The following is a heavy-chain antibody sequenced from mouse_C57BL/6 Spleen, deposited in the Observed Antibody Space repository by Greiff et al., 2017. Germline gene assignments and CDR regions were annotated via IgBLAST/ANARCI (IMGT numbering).Heavy chain of an antibody. CDR1: GYTFTSYW. CDR2: IHPNSGST. J-gene: IGHJ3*01. D-gene: IGHD1-1*01. Sequence: QVQLQQSGAELVKPGASVKLSCKASGYTFTSYWMHWVKQRPGQGLEWIGMIHPNSGSTNYNEKFKSKATLTVDKSSSTAYMQLSSLTSEDSAVYYCARSGLLPFAYWGQGTLVTVSA. CDR3: ARSGLLPFAY. V-gene: IGHV1-64*01.